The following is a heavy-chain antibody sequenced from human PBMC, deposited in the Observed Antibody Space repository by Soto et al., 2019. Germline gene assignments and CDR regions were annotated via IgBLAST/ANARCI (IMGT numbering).Heavy chain of an antibody. Sequence: SGTLSLNCPVPGGSISSYYWSWIRQPPGKGLEWIGYIYYSGSTNYNPSLTSRVTISVDTSKNQFSLKLSSVTAADTAVYYCARAPHYYGSGSYFHHYYYYMDVWGKGTTVTVSS. CDR3: ARAPHYYGSGSYFHHYYYYMDV. D-gene: IGHD3-10*01. CDR2: IYYSGST. CDR1: GGSISSYY. V-gene: IGHV4-59*01. J-gene: IGHJ6*03.